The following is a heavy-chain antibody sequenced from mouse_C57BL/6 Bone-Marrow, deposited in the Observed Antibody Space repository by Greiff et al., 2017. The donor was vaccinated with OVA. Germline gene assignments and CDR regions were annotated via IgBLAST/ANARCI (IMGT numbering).Heavy chain of an antibody. CDR1: GYTLTSYW. V-gene: IGHV1-55*01. Sequence: VQLQQPGAELVKPGASVKMSCKASGYTLTSYWITWVKQRPGQGLEWIGDIYPGSGSTNYNEKFKSKATLTVDTSSSTAYMQLSSLTSEDSAVYYCAFITTVVGYYAMDYWGQGTSVTVSS. CDR2: IYPGSGST. CDR3: AFITTVVGYYAMDY. D-gene: IGHD1-1*01. J-gene: IGHJ4*01.